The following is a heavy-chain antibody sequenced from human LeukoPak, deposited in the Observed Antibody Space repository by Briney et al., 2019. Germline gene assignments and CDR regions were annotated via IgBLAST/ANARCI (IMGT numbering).Heavy chain of an antibody. D-gene: IGHD6-13*01. CDR2: IKQDGSEK. CDR1: GFTFSTYW. J-gene: IGHJ4*02. Sequence: PGGSLRLSCAPSGFTFSTYWMSWVRQAPGKGLEWVANIKQDGSEKYYLDSVKGRFTISRDNAKNSLYLQMNSLRAEDTAVYFCTREAAAGIDYWGQGTLVTDSS. V-gene: IGHV3-7*01. CDR3: TREAAAGIDY.